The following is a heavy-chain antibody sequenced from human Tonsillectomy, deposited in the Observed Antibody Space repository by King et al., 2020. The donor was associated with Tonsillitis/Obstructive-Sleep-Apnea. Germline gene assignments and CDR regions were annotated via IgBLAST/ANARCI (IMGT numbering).Heavy chain of an antibody. CDR2: INGDGSST. CDR3: QFSSSSGPDY. Sequence: VQLVESGGDLVQPGGSLRLSCGASGFIFSNFWMHLVRQPPGKGLVWVSRINGDGSSTSYADSVRGRYTISRDNAKNTLYLQMNSLTVEDTAVYYCQFSSSSGPDYWGQGTLVTVAS. D-gene: IGHD6-6*01. V-gene: IGHV3-74*01. CDR1: GFIFSNFW. J-gene: IGHJ4*02.